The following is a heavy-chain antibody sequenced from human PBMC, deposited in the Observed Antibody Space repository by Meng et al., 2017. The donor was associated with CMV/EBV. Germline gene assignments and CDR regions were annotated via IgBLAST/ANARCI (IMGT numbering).Heavy chain of an antibody. CDR2: TYYRSKWYN. J-gene: IGHJ6*02. CDR1: GASVASNSAA. D-gene: IGHD3-22*01. CDR3: ARDIASYYYDSSCYPNLYYYYGMDV. V-gene: IGHV6-1*01. Sequence: LRPSCAISGASVASNSAAWNWIRQSPSRGLEWLGRTYYRSKWYNDYAVSVKSRITINPDTSKNQFSLQLNSVTPEDTAVYYCARDIASYYYDSSCYPNLYYYYGMDVWGQGTTVTVSS.